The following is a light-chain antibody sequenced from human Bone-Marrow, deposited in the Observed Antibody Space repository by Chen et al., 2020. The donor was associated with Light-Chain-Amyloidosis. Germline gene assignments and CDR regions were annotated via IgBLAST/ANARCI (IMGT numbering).Light chain of an antibody. Sequence: NFMLTQPHSVSESPGKTVIISCTRSSGSIATNYVQWYQQRPGSSPTTVIYEDDQRPSGVPARFSGSIDRSSNSASLTVSGLKTEDEAGYYCQSYQGSSQGVFGGGTKLTVL. J-gene: IGLJ3*02. CDR1: SGSIATNY. V-gene: IGLV6-57*01. CDR3: QSYQGSSQGV. CDR2: EDD.